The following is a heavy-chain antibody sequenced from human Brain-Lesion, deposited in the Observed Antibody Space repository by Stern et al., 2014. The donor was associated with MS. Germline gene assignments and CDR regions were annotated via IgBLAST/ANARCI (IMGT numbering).Heavy chain of an antibody. V-gene: IGHV1-2*02. Sequence: QDQLVQSGAEVKKPGASVKVSCKASGYTFTGYYMYWVRQAPGQGLEWMGWINPNGGGTHYAQKFQGRVTMTRDTSITTAYMELSRLRSDDTAVYYCARGYYGSGRPQKGMDVWGQGTTVTVSS. CDR3: ARGYYGSGRPQKGMDV. CDR2: INPNGGGT. D-gene: IGHD3-10*01. J-gene: IGHJ6*02. CDR1: GYTFTGYY.